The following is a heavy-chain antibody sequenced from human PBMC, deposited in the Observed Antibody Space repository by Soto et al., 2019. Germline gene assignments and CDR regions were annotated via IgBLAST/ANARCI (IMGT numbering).Heavy chain of an antibody. D-gene: IGHD2-8*02. CDR3: TGEVASGY. J-gene: IGHJ4*02. Sequence: QVQLVESGGGVVQPGRSLRLSCAVSGFTVSSLGMHWVRQAPGKGLEWVAVISRDGRTTFYADSVKGRFTISKDNSRNTLFLEMNSLRGGDMAVFYCTGEVASGYWGQGTLVTVSS. V-gene: IGHV3-30*03. CDR1: GFTVSSLG. CDR2: ISRDGRTT.